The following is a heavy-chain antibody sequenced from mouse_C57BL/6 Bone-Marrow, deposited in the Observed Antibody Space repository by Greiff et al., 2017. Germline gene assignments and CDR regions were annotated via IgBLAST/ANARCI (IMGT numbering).Heavy chain of an antibody. V-gene: IGHV1-55*01. CDR2: IYPGSGST. J-gene: IGHJ4*01. CDR1: GYTFTSYW. CDR3: ARCLTFYYAMDY. Sequence: VQLQQPGAELVKPGASVKMSCKASGYTFTSYWITWVKQRPGPGLEWIGDIYPGSGSTNYNEKFKSKATLTVDTSSSTAYMQLSSLTSEDSAFYYCARCLTFYYAMDYWGQGTSVTVSS. D-gene: IGHD1-3*01.